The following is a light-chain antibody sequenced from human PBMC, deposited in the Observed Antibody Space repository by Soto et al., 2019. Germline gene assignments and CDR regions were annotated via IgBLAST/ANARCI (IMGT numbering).Light chain of an antibody. CDR1: LSVASNY. J-gene: IGKJ1*01. Sequence: EIVLTQSPGTLPLSPGERATLSCRASLSVASNYLAWYQQKPGQAPRLLIYAASGRATGILDRFSGSGSGTAFTLTITSVEPEDFAVYYCRQYGSAPWTFGQGTKVEIK. CDR3: RQYGSAPWT. V-gene: IGKV3-20*01. CDR2: AAS.